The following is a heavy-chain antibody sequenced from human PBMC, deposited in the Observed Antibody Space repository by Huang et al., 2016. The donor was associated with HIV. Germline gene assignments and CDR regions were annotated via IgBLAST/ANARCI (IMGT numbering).Heavy chain of an antibody. CDR1: GFNFNNYD. Sequence: QVQLVQSGAEVKKPGASVKVSCKASGFNFNNYDFNWVRQASGQGLEWMGVMNPKRGNTGYAQKFQGRVTITRNTSITTAYMELRSLRSEDTAVYYCARARGFLYDSTGYYSRYYFDSWGQGTLVTISS. D-gene: IGHD3-22*01. CDR2: MNPKRGNT. V-gene: IGHV1-8*03. J-gene: IGHJ4*02. CDR3: ARARGFLYDSTGYYSRYYFDS.